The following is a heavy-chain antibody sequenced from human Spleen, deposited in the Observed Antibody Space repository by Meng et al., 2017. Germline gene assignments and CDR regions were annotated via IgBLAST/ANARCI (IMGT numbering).Heavy chain of an antibody. D-gene: IGHD6-13*01. CDR1: GYSFTSYG. V-gene: IGHV1-18*01. Sequence: ASVKVSCKASGYSFTSYGISWVRQAPGQGLEWMGWISAYNGHTNYAQKFQGRVTMTTDTSTTTAYMELRSLRSDDTAMYYCARDEDISAAGKLFGDYWGQGTLVTVSS. CDR2: ISAYNGHT. CDR3: ARDEDISAAGKLFGDY. J-gene: IGHJ4*02.